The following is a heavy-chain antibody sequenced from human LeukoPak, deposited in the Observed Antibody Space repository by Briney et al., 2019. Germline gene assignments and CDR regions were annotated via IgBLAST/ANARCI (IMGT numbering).Heavy chain of an antibody. CDR3: ARDDRYSYGYSQSGHFDY. CDR2: ISSTSNYI. Sequence: PGGSLRLSCAASGFTFSSYSMNWVSQAPGKWLEWVSSISSTSNYIYYADSVKGRFTISRDNAKTSLYLQMNSLRAEDTAVYYCARDDRYSYGYSQSGHFDYWGQGILVTVSS. D-gene: IGHD5-18*01. CDR1: GFTFSSYS. V-gene: IGHV3-21*01. J-gene: IGHJ4*02.